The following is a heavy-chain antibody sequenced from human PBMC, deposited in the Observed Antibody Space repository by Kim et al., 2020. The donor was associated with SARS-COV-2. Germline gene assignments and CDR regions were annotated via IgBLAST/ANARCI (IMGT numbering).Heavy chain of an antibody. D-gene: IGHD1-26*01. CDR3: ACNVGSTPDYYFDY. J-gene: IGHJ4*02. V-gene: IGHV4-39*07. CDR1: GVSISTNYHY. Sequence: SETLSLTCSVSGVSISTNYHYWGWVRQPPGKGLEWIGSVYNSGTTYYNPSHKSRVTISGDTTKNQFSLNMRSVTAADTPVYYCACNVGSTPDYYFDYWGRGALVTVSS. CDR2: VYNSGTT.